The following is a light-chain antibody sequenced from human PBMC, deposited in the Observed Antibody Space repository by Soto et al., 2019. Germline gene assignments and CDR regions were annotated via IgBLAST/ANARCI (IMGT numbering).Light chain of an antibody. CDR2: EVS. V-gene: IGLV2-14*01. Sequence: QSVLTQPASVSGSPGQSITISCTGTNSDVGYYKYVSWYQQHPGKAPKLMIYEVSNRPSGVSNRFSGSKSGNTASLTISGLQAEDEADYYCTSYTSSSTYVFGTGTKVTV. CDR1: NSDVGYYKY. J-gene: IGLJ1*01. CDR3: TSYTSSSTYV.